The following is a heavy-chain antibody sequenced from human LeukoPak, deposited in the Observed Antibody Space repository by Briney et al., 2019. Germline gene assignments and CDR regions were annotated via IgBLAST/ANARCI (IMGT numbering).Heavy chain of an antibody. CDR1: GGSISSYY. Sequence: SETLSLTCTVSGGSISSYYWSWIRQPPGKGLEWTGSIYHSGYTYYNPSVESRVTISVDTSKNQFSLKLSSVTAADTAVYYCAKHYMGSYDNRGLDYWGQGTLVTVSS. D-gene: IGHD3-10*01. CDR2: IYHSGYT. J-gene: IGHJ4*02. V-gene: IGHV4-59*05. CDR3: AKHYMGSYDNRGLDY.